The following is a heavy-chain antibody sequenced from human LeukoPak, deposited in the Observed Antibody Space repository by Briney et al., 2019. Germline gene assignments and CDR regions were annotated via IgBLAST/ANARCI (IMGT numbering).Heavy chain of an antibody. J-gene: IGHJ6*04. CDR2: LSYDGSNK. Sequence: GGSLRLSCAASGFTFSSFGMHWVRQAPGQGLEWVAVLSYDGSNKYYADSVKGRFTISRDNSKNTLYLQMNSLRAEDTAVYYCAKDGKGMIVVAMDVWGKGTTVTVSS. CDR3: AKDGKGMIVVAMDV. D-gene: IGHD3-22*01. V-gene: IGHV3-30*18. CDR1: GFTFSSFG.